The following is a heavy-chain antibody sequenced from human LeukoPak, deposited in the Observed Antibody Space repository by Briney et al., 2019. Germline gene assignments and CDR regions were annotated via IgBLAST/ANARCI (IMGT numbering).Heavy chain of an antibody. V-gene: IGHV1-46*03. CDR2: INPSGGTT. Sequence: SVKVSCKASGYTFTTYYMDWVRQAPGQGLEWMGIINPSGGTTRYAQKFQGRVTMTRDTSTSTVYMELSSLRSEDTAVYYCARGYSSSSGDFDYWGQGTLVTVSS. CDR3: ARGYSSSSGDFDY. J-gene: IGHJ4*02. CDR1: GYTFTTYY. D-gene: IGHD6-6*01.